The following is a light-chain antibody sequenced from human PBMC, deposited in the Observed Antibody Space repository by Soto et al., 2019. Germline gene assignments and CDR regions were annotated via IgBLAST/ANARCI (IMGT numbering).Light chain of an antibody. CDR3: SACDASLSGYVV. CDR1: SSNMGSNY. CDR2: RNN. V-gene: IGLV1-47*01. Sequence: QSVLTQPPSASGTPGQRVTISCSGTSSNMGSNYVYWYQQLPATAPKLLIYRNNQRPSGVPARFSGSQYGTSASLAISGLRSEDDDDYADSACDASLSGYVVFGGGTKLTVL. J-gene: IGLJ2*01.